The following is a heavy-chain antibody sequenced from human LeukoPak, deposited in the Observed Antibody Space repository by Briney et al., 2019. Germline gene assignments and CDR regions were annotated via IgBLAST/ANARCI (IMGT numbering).Heavy chain of an antibody. J-gene: IGHJ4*02. CDR2: ISGSGGST. D-gene: IGHD4-11*01. Sequence: GGSLRLSCAASGITFSNYAMSWVRQAPGKGLEWVSAISGSGGSTYYADSVKGRFTISRDNAKNFLYLQMSSLRIEDMAFYYCGKAFTGYYSSPVDSWGQGTLVTVSS. CDR3: GKAFTGYYSSPVDS. CDR1: GITFSNYA. V-gene: IGHV3-23*01.